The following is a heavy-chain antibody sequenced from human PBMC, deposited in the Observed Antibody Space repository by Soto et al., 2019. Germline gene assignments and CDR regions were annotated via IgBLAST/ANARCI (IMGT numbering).Heavy chain of an antibody. CDR1: GYTFSNYD. Sequence: ASVKVSCKASGYTFSNYDINWVRQATGQGLEWMGWMNSNSGKTGYAQKFRDRVTMTRDTSVSTAYMEVSSLRPDDTAVYYCAISLISTDNAYVFWG. CDR2: MNSNSGKT. J-gene: IGHJ2*01. V-gene: IGHV1-8*01. CDR3: AISLISTDNAYVF. D-gene: IGHD3-16*01.